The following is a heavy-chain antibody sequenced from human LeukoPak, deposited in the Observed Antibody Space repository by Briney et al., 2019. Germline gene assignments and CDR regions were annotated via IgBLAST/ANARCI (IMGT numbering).Heavy chain of an antibody. D-gene: IGHD5-18*01. CDR1: GGSISSGGYY. CDR3: ARDRGYTYADDAFEI. V-gene: IGHV4-31*03. J-gene: IGHJ3*02. Sequence: SETLSLTCTVSGGSISSGGYYWSWIRQHPGKGLEWIGYIYYSGSTYYNPSLKSRVTISVDTSKHQFSLKLSSVTAADTAVYYCARDRGYTYADDAFEIWGQGTMVTVSS. CDR2: IYYSGST.